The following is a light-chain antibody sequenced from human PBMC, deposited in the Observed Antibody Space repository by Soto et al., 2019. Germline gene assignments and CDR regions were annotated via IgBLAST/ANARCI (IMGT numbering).Light chain of an antibody. CDR3: MQALQTPPT. V-gene: IGKV2-28*01. CDR1: QSLLHVNGYSY. J-gene: IGKJ1*01. Sequence: IVVTQSPLSLPVTPGETASISCRSNQSLLHVNGYSYLDWYLQKPGQSPQLLIYLGSNRASGVTDRFSGSGSGTEFTLTVSRVEAEDVGVYYCMQALQTPPTFGQGTKVEIK. CDR2: LGS.